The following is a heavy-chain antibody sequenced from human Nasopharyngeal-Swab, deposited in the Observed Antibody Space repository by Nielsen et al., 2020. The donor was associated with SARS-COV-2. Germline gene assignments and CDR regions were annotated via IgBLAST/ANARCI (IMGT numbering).Heavy chain of an antibody. Sequence: GSLRLSCAVYGGSFSGYYWSWIRQPPGKGLEWIGYIYYSGSTNYNPSLKSRVTISVDTSKNQFSLKLSSVTAADTAVYYCARDGAAHPPGYYYYMDVWGKGTTVTVSS. V-gene: IGHV4-59*01. J-gene: IGHJ6*03. CDR2: IYYSGST. CDR1: GGSFSGYY. D-gene: IGHD6-6*01. CDR3: ARDGAAHPPGYYYYMDV.